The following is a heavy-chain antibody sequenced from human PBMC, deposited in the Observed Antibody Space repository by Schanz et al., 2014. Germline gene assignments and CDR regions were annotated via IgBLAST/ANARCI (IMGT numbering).Heavy chain of an antibody. CDR1: GFTFRSYS. V-gene: IGHV3-33*08. J-gene: IGHJ4*02. Sequence: VQLVESGGSLVQPGGSLRLSCAASGFTFRSYSMNWVRQAPGKGLEWVAVMWNDGIKTHYADSGKGRFTISRDNSKNTVYLQMNSLRTDDTAMYYCARDPNTSAWLPYFDTWGQGTLVTVSS. CDR3: ARDPNTSAWLPYFDT. D-gene: IGHD6-19*01. CDR2: MWNDGIKT.